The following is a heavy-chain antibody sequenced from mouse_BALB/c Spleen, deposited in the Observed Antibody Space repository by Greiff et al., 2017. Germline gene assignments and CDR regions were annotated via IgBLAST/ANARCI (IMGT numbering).Heavy chain of an antibody. J-gene: IGHJ4*01. V-gene: IGHV5-12-2*01. CDR1: GFTFSSYT. CDR2: ISNGGGST. Sequence: EVKVEESGGGLVQPGGSLKLSCAASGFTFSSYTMSWVRQTPEKRLEWVAYISNGGGSTYYPDTVKGRFTISRDNAKNTLYLQMSSLKSEDTAMYYCARPGYAMDYWGQGTSVTVSS. CDR3: ARPGYAMDY.